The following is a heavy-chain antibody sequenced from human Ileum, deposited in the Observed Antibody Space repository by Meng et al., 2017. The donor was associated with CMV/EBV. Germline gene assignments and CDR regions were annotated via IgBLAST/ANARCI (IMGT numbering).Heavy chain of an antibody. V-gene: IGHV3-21*01. CDR1: GFNFSSYS. Sequence: GESLKISCAASGFNFSSYSMNWVRQAPGKGLEWVSCISSSSSYIYNADSAKGRFTISRDNAKNSLYLQMNSLGAEDTAVYYCATDRGIIPSRPGAFDIWGQGAKVTVSS. CDR3: ATDRGIIPSRPGAFDI. CDR2: ISSSSSYI. D-gene: IGHD6-6*01. J-gene: IGHJ3*02.